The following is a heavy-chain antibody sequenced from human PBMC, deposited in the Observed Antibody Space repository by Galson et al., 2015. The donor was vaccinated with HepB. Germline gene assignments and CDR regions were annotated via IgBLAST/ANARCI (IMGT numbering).Heavy chain of an antibody. V-gene: IGHV1-18*01. CDR1: TNILTSSG. Sequence: SVKVSCKASTNILTSSGISWVRQAPGQGLEWMGWISTFNGNADYAQKLQGRATMTTDTSTSTAYMELRSLTSDDTAVYYCARGSCSSISCYLFDYWGQGTLVTVSS. CDR3: ARGSCSSISCYLFDY. CDR2: ISTFNGNA. D-gene: IGHD2-2*01. J-gene: IGHJ4*02.